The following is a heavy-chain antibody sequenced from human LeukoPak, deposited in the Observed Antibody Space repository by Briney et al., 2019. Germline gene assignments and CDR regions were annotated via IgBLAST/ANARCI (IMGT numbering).Heavy chain of an antibody. Sequence: AGGSLRLSCAASGFTFSSYAMSWVRRAPGKGLEWVSAISGSGGSTYYADSVKGRFTISRDNSKNTLYLQMNNLRAEDTAVYYCAKDHIVVVPANPAYYYYGMDVWGQGTTVTVSS. CDR2: ISGSGGST. D-gene: IGHD2-2*01. V-gene: IGHV3-23*01. J-gene: IGHJ6*02. CDR3: AKDHIVVVPANPAYYYYGMDV. CDR1: GFTFSSYA.